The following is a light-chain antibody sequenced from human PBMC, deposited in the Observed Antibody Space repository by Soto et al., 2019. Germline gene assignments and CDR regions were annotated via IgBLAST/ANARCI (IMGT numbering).Light chain of an antibody. CDR3: QQYGGTLT. V-gene: IGKV3-20*01. CDR1: ESVSSGY. Sequence: EIVLTQSPGTLSLSPGERATLSCRASESVSSGYVAWYQQKPGQAPRLLIHGLSSRATGIPDRFSGSGSQTDFTLTISRLEPEDFAVYYCQQYGGTLTFGGGTKVEIK. J-gene: IGKJ4*01. CDR2: GLS.